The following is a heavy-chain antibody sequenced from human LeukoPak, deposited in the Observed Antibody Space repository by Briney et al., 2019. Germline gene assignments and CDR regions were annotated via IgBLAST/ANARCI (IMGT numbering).Heavy chain of an antibody. CDR1: GGSFSSYY. V-gene: IGHV4-4*07. D-gene: IGHD2-21*02. CDR2: IYTSGST. CDR3: ARWERYYCGGDCYCDAFDI. J-gene: IGHJ3*02. Sequence: SVTLSLTCTVSGGSFSSYYWSWIRQPAGKGLEGIGRIYTSGSTNYNPSLKSRVTMSVDTSKNQFSLKLSSVTAADTAVYYCARWERYYCGGDCYCDAFDIWGQGTMVTVSS.